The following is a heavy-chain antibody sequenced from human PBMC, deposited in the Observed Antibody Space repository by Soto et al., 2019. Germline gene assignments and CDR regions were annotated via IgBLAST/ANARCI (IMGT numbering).Heavy chain of an antibody. CDR2: ISGSGGST. Sequence: PGGSLRLSCAASGFTFSSYAMSWVRQAPGKGLEWVSAISGSGGSTYYADSVKGRFTISRDNSENTLYLQMNSLRAEDTAVYYCAKDLRFRPYLSAFDIWGQGTMVTVSS. V-gene: IGHV3-23*01. D-gene: IGHD2-21*01. CDR1: GFTFSSYA. CDR3: AKDLRFRPYLSAFDI. J-gene: IGHJ3*02.